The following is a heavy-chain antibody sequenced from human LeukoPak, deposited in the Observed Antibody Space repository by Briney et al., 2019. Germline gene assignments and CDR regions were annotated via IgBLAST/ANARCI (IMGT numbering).Heavy chain of an antibody. V-gene: IGHV4-59*08. CDR2: IYYSGST. J-gene: IGHJ4*02. CDR3: ARRLTIFGVVNHFDY. Sequence: SETLSLTCTVSGGSISSYYWSWIRQPPGKGLEWIGYIYYSGSTNYNPSLKSRVTISVDTSKNQFSLKLSSVTAADTAVYYCARRLTIFGVVNHFDYWGQGTLVSVS. CDR1: GGSISSYY. D-gene: IGHD3-3*01.